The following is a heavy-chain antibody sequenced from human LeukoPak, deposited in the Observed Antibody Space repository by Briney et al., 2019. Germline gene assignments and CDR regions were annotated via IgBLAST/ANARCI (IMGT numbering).Heavy chain of an antibody. D-gene: IGHD1-14*01. CDR2: VSYSGST. CDR3: ARLAPDDYYYYYYMDV. CDR1: GDSISRSNYY. V-gene: IGHV4-39*01. J-gene: IGHJ6*03. Sequence: SETLSLTCVVSGDSISRSNYYWGWIRQPPGKGLEWIGSVSYSGSTNYNPSFKSRVTISVDTSKNQFSLKLSSVTAADTAVYYCARLAPDDYYYYYYMDVWGKGTTVTISS.